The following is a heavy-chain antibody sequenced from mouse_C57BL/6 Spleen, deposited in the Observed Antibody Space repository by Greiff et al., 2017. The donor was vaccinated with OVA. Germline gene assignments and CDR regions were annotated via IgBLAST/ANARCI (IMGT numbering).Heavy chain of an antibody. J-gene: IGHJ2*01. CDR2: ILPGSGST. CDR3: ARWDTTVVAPLTGFDY. Sequence: QVQLQQSGAELMKPGASVKLSCKATGYTFTGYWIEWVKQRPGHGLEWIGEILPGSGSTNYNEKFKGKSTFTADTSSNTAYMHLSSLTTEDSAIYYCARWDTTVVAPLTGFDYWGQGTTLTVSS. V-gene: IGHV1-9*01. CDR1: GYTFTGYW. D-gene: IGHD1-1*01.